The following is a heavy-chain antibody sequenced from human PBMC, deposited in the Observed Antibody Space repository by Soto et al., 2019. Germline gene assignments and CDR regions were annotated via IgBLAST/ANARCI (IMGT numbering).Heavy chain of an antibody. D-gene: IGHD2-2*02. CDR1: GYTFTSYG. Sequence: ASVKVSCKASGYTFTSYGISWVRQAPGQGLEWMGWISAYNGNTNYAQKLQGRVTMTTDTSTSTAYVELRSLRSDDTAVYYCARDRGWEDIVVVPAAIEDYYYGMDVWGQGTTVTVYS. CDR3: ARDRGWEDIVVVPAAIEDYYYGMDV. V-gene: IGHV1-18*04. J-gene: IGHJ6*02. CDR2: ISAYNGNT.